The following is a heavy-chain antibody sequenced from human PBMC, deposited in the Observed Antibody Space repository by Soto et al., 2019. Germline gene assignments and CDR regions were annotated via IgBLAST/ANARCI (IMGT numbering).Heavy chain of an antibody. Sequence: QVQLVQSGAEVKKPGASVKVSCKASGYTFSSYGISWVRQAPGQGLEWMGWINAYNGNTNYARKLQGRVTMTADTTTSTAYMELRSLRSDDTAVYYCARGGGRYCSSASCYYYYYMDVWGKGTTVTVSS. D-gene: IGHD2-2*01. CDR2: INAYNGNT. V-gene: IGHV1-18*01. CDR1: GYTFSSYG. CDR3: ARGGGRYCSSASCYYYYYMDV. J-gene: IGHJ6*03.